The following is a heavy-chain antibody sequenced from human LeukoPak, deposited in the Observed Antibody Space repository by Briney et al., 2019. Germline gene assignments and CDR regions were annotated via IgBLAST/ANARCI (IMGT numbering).Heavy chain of an antibody. CDR1: GFTFDNYA. CDR3: AKDYCGGDCYSGWYFDL. Sequence: GRSLRLSCAASGFTFDNYAMHWVRQAPGKGLEWVSGISYNSDTIAYADSVKGRFTISRDNAKNSLYLQMNSLRAEDTALYYCAKDYCGGDCYSGWYFDLWGRGTLVTVSS. D-gene: IGHD2-21*02. V-gene: IGHV3-9*01. CDR2: ISYNSDTI. J-gene: IGHJ2*01.